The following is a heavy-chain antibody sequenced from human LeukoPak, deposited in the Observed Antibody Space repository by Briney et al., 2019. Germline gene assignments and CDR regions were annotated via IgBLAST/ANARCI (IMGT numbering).Heavy chain of an antibody. J-gene: IGHJ4*02. CDR2: ISRSSDVI. CDR3: ALLGGSADY. D-gene: IGHD3-10*01. CDR1: GSTFSSHT. Sequence: GGSLRLSCAASGSTFSSHTMNWVRQAPGKGLEWISYISRSSDVIYYADSVKGRFTISRDNAKNSLYLQMNSLRADDTAVYYCALLGGSADYWGQGTLVTVSS. V-gene: IGHV3-48*04.